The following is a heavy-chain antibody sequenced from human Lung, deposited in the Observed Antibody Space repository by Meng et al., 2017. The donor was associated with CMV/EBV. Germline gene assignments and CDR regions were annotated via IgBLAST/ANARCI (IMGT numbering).Heavy chain of an antibody. CDR2: ISSSSSYI. V-gene: IGHV3-21*01. J-gene: IGHJ4*03. CDR1: GFTFNSYA. Sequence: GESLKISCAASGFTFNSYAMNWVRQAPGKGLEWVSSISSSSSYIYYADSVKGRFTISRDNAKKSLYLQMNSLRAEDTARYYCATRMTTVTTGDYWGHGTPVTFSS. D-gene: IGHD4-17*01. CDR3: ATRMTTVTTGDY.